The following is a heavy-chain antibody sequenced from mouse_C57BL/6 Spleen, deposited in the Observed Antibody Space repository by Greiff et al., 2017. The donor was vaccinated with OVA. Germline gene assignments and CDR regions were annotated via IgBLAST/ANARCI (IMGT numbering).Heavy chain of an antibody. D-gene: IGHD2-3*01. CDR3: ARDHPNGDFDY. J-gene: IGHJ2*01. CDR1: GYTFTDYY. Sequence: EVQLQQSGPVLVKPGASVKMSCKASGYTFTDYYMNWVKQSHGKSLEWIGVINPYNGGTSYNQKFKGKATLTVDKSSSTAYMELNSLTSEDSAVYYCARDHPNGDFDYWGQGTTLTVSS. V-gene: IGHV1-19*01. CDR2: INPYNGGT.